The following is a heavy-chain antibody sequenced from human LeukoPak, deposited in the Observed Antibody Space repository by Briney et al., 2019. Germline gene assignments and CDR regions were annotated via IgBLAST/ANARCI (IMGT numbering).Heavy chain of an antibody. CDR2: ITSGSSTI. CDR1: GFTFSSYS. V-gene: IGHV3-48*04. Sequence: GGSLRLSCAASGFTFSSYSMNWVRQAPGKGLEWVSYITSGSSTIYYADSVKGRFTISRDNARNSLYLQMNSLRAEDTAVYYCASWSIAAAGTPFDYWGQRTLVTVSS. CDR3: ASWSIAAAGTPFDY. D-gene: IGHD6-13*01. J-gene: IGHJ4*02.